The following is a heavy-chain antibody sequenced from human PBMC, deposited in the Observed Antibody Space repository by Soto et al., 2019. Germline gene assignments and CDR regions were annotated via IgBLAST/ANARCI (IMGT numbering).Heavy chain of an antibody. CDR3: ARDQPGDYYDSSGYYYWFDP. CDR1: GYTFTSYG. Sequence: ASVKVSCKASGYTFTSYGISWVRQAPGQGLEWMGWISAYNGNTNYAQKLQGRVTMTTDTSTSTAYMELRSLRSDDTAVYYCARDQPGDYYDSSGYYYWFDPRGQGTRVNVAS. J-gene: IGHJ5*02. V-gene: IGHV1-18*01. D-gene: IGHD3-22*01. CDR2: ISAYNGNT.